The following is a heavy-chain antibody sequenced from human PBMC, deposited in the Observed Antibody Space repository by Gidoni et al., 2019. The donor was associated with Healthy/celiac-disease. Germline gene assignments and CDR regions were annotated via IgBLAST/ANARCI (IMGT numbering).Heavy chain of an antibody. J-gene: IGHJ6*02. CDR2: IIPIFGTA. V-gene: IGHV1-69*06. CDR3: ASSSGSVEMATNYYYYGMDV. D-gene: IGHD6-19*01. Sequence: QVQLVQSGAEVKKPGSSVKVSCKASGGTFSSYAISWVRQAPGQGLEWMGGIIPIFGTAHYAQKFQGRVTITADKSTSTAYMELSSLRSEDTAVYYCASSSGSVEMATNYYYYGMDVWGQGTTVTVSS. CDR1: GGTFSSYA.